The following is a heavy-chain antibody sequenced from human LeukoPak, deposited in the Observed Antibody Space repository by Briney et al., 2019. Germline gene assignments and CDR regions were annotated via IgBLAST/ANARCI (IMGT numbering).Heavy chain of an antibody. J-gene: IGHJ4*02. CDR3: SRENGAFSPFGY. D-gene: IGHD2-8*01. Sequence: PSETLSLTCTVSGGSITNYYWSWIRQPPGKGLEWIGYIYYSGNTNYNPSLKSRVTITIDTSKSQFSLKLTSVTAADTAVYYCSRENGAFSPFGYWGQGTLVTVPS. CDR2: IYYSGNT. V-gene: IGHV4-59*12. CDR1: GGSITNYY.